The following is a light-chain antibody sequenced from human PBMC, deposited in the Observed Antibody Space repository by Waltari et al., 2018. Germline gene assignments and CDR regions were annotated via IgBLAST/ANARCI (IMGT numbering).Light chain of an antibody. V-gene: IGLV1-51*01. CDR3: GTWDDSLRGGL. J-gene: IGLJ3*02. CDR1: SSNIDHND. Sequence: QSVLTQPPSVSAAPGQKVTISCSGSSSNIDHNDVSWSQQLPGTAPKLLIYDNNKRPSGIPDRISASKSGTSAMLGIAGLQTGDEADYYCGTWDDSLRGGLFGGGTKLTVL. CDR2: DNN.